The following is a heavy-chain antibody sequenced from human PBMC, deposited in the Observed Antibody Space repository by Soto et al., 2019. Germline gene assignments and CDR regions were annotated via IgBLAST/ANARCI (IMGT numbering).Heavy chain of an antibody. Sequence: ASVKVSCKASGYTFTSYGISWVRQAPGQGLEWMGWISAYNGNTNYAQKLQGRVTMTTDTSTSTAYMELRSLRSDDTAVYYCARNGSSTSCYSCRWFDPWGQGTLVTVSS. J-gene: IGHJ5*02. V-gene: IGHV1-18*01. CDR3: ARNGSSTSCYSCRWFDP. CDR1: GYTFTSYG. D-gene: IGHD2-2*01. CDR2: ISAYNGNT.